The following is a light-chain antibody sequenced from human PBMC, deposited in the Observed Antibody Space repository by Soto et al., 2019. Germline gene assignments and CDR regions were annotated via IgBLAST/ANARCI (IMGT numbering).Light chain of an antibody. CDR1: NIGRKS. CDR3: QVWDSNSDLYV. V-gene: IGLV3-21*02. CDR2: DSS. J-gene: IGLJ1*01. Sequence: SYELTQPPSVSVAPGQTATIPCGGSNIGRKSVHWYQQKPGQAPVLVVYDSSDRSSGIPERFSGSNSGGTATLTISRVEAGDEADYYCQVWDSNSDLYVFGTGTKVTVL.